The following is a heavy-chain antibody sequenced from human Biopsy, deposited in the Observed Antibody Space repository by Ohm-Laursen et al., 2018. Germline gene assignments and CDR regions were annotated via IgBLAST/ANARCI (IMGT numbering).Heavy chain of an antibody. V-gene: IGHV1-18*01. CDR2: SSAYNGKT. D-gene: IGHD1-1*01. Sequence: SVKVSCKASGYTFSMYAIIWVRQAPGQGLEWMGWSSAYNGKTNYAQKFQGRVTMTADTSTSTAYMEVTSLRPDDTAVYYCARAKLEPVYYYYGMDVWGQGTTVTVSS. J-gene: IGHJ6*02. CDR3: ARAKLEPVYYYYGMDV. CDR1: GYTFSMYA.